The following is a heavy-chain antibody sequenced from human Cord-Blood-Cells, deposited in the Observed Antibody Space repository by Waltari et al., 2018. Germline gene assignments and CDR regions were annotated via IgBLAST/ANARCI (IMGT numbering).Heavy chain of an antibody. V-gene: IGHV3-30*18. CDR2: ISYDGSNK. Sequence: GLEWVAVISYDGSNKYYADSVKGRFTISRDNSKNTLYLQMNSLRAEDTAVYYCAKDITPPGSSGWYKEENWFDPWGQGTLVTVSS. D-gene: IGHD6-19*01. CDR3: AKDITPPGSSGWYKEENWFDP. J-gene: IGHJ5*02.